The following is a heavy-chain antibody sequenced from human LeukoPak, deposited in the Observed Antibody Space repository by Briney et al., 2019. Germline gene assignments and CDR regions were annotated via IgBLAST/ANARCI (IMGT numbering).Heavy chain of an antibody. CDR1: GFTFSNYA. CDR3: AKVQPEVVTASPWDY. CDR2: ICGSGGSA. Sequence: HPGGSLRLSCAASGFTFSNYAMSWVRQAPGRGLKWVSTICGSGGSAYSADSVKGRFTISRDNSKNTLYLQMNSLRAEDTAVYYCAKVQPEVVTASPWDYWGQGTLVTVSS. D-gene: IGHD2-21*02. V-gene: IGHV3-23*01. J-gene: IGHJ4*02.